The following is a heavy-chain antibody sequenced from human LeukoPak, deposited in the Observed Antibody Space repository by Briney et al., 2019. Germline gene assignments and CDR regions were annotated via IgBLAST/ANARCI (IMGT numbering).Heavy chain of an antibody. V-gene: IGHV3-21*01. CDR2: ISSSSSYI. D-gene: IGHD3-3*01. Sequence: PGGSLRLSCAASGFTFSSYSMNWVRQAPGKGLEWVSSISSSSSYIYYADSVKGRFTISRDNAKNSLYLQMNSLRAEDTAVYDCAGTTYYDSWSGYYVPDFDYWGQGTLVTVSS. CDR1: GFTFSSYS. CDR3: AGTTYYDSWSGYYVPDFDY. J-gene: IGHJ4*02.